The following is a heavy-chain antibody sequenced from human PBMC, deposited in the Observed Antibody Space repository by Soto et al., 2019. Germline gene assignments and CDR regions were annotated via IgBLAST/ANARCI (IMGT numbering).Heavy chain of an antibody. V-gene: IGHV4-31*03. Sequence: QVQLQESGPGLVKPSQTLSLTCTVSGGSISSGGYYWSWIRQHPGKDLEWIGYIYYSGSTYYNPSLKSRVTISVDTSKNQFSLKLSSVTAADTAVYYCARGQVLLWFGEGSYYFDYWGQGTLVTVSS. CDR3: ARGQVLLWFGEGSYYFDY. CDR1: GGSISSGGYY. D-gene: IGHD3-10*01. J-gene: IGHJ4*02. CDR2: IYYSGST.